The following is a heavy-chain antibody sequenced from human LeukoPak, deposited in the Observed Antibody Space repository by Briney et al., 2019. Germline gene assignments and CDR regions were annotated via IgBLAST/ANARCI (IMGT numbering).Heavy chain of an antibody. Sequence: ASVKVSCKASGGTFTSYTLSWVRQAPGQGLEWMGWISAYNGNTNYAQKLQGRVTMTTDTSTSTAYMELRSLRSDDTAVYYCARDRMYYYDSSGLSFDYWGQGTLVTVSS. V-gene: IGHV1-18*01. CDR3: ARDRMYYYDSSGLSFDY. J-gene: IGHJ4*02. CDR1: GGTFTSYT. CDR2: ISAYNGNT. D-gene: IGHD3-22*01.